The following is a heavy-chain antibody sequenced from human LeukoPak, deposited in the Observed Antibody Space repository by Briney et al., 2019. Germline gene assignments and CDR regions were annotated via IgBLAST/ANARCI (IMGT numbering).Heavy chain of an antibody. CDR1: GGSFSGYY. Sequence: SETLSLTCAVYGGSFSGYYWSWIRQPPGKGLEWIGEINHSGSTNFCTSLKGRVTISVDTYKIQCSLKLSSVTAADTAVYYSARQGHYYDSSGYPADYYYYYMDVWGKGTTVTISS. J-gene: IGHJ6*03. V-gene: IGHV4-34*01. CDR2: INHSGST. D-gene: IGHD3-22*01. CDR3: ARQGHYYDSSGYPADYYYYYMDV.